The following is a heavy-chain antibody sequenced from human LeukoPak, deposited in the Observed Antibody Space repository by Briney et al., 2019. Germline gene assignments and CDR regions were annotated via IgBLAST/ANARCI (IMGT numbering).Heavy chain of an antibody. CDR2: ISSSSSYI. V-gene: IGHV3-21*01. J-gene: IGHJ4*02. Sequence: PGGSLRLSCAASGFTFSSYAMSWVRQAPGKGLEWVSSISSSSSYIYYADSVKGRFTISRDNAKNSLYLQMNSLRAEDTAVYYCARDEVGVGADYWGQGTLVTVSS. CDR1: GFTFSSYA. CDR3: ARDEVGVGADY. D-gene: IGHD1-26*01.